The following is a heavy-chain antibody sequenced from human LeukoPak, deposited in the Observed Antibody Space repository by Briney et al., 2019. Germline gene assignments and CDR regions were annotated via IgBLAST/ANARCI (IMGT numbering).Heavy chain of an antibody. Sequence: GGSLRLSCEASGFTLSNRWMTWVRQAPGKGLEWVATITQGGSEKFYVDSVKGRFTISGDNAKNSLYLQMNSLRAEDTAVYYCARDPFDPWGQGTLVIVSS. CDR3: ARDPFDP. J-gene: IGHJ5*02. CDR1: GFTLSNRW. CDR2: ITQGGSEK. V-gene: IGHV3-7*01.